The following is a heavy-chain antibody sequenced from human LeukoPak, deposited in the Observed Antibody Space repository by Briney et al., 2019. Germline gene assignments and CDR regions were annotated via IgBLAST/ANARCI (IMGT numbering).Heavy chain of an antibody. Sequence: PGGSLRLSCAASGFTFNRNAISWVRQAPGKGLEWVSTIGGSGDKTFYADSVKGRFTISRDNAKNSLYLQMNSLRAEDTALYYCAKGRGRWRGAFDIWGQGTMVTVSS. D-gene: IGHD3-10*01. V-gene: IGHV3-23*01. CDR2: IGGSGDKT. CDR3: AKGRGRWRGAFDI. CDR1: GFTFNRNA. J-gene: IGHJ3*02.